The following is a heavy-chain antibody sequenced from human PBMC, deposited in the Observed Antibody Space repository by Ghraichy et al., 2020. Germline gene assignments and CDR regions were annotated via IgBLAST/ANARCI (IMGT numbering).Heavy chain of an antibody. CDR1: GGSVTGHY. CDR2: IYYSGST. D-gene: IGHD6-13*01. CDR3: ARGGWGSRDYYYGMDV. J-gene: IGHJ6*02. Sequence: SETLSLTCTVSGGSVTGHYWSWIRQSPRKGLEWIGYIYYSGSTNYNPSLKSRVTISLDTSKNQFSLKLRSVIAADTAVYYCARGGWGSRDYYYGMDVWGQGTTVTVSS. V-gene: IGHV4-59*02.